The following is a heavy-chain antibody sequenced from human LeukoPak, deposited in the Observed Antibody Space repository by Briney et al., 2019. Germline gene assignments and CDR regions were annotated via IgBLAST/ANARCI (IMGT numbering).Heavy chain of an antibody. Sequence: GGSLRLSCEPSEFSVNSYSINWVRQAPGKGLEWVSSISSIRNYIYYADSVRGRFTISRDNARNSLYLQMNSLRAEDTAVYYCARLRGGYNYALGPFDYWGQGTLVTVSS. CDR3: ARLRGGYNYALGPFDY. D-gene: IGHD5-18*01. V-gene: IGHV3-21*01. CDR2: ISSIRNYI. J-gene: IGHJ4*02. CDR1: EFSVNSYS.